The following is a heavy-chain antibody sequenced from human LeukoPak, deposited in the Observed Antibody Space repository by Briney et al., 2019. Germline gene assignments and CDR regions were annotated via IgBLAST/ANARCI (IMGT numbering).Heavy chain of an antibody. D-gene: IGHD3-22*01. CDR2: INHSGST. CDR1: GGSFSGYY. J-gene: IGHJ4*02. Sequence: SETLSLTCAVYGGSFSGYYWSWIRQPPGKGLEWIGEINHSGSTNYNPSLKSRVTISVDTSKNQFSLKLSSATAADTAVYYCARHRTIYYDSSGHWVWGQGTLVTVSS. V-gene: IGHV4-34*01. CDR3: ARHRTIYYDSSGHWV.